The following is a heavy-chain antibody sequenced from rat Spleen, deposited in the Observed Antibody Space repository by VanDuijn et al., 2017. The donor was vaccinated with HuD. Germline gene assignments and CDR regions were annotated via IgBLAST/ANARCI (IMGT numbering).Heavy chain of an antibody. CDR2: IWGKGNT. V-gene: IGHV2-13*01. CDR1: GFSLSNYG. J-gene: IGHJ3*01. CDR3: ARWKYTTDWFAY. Sequence: QVQLKESGPGLVQPSQTLSLTCTVSGFSLSNYGVIWVRQPPGKGLEWMGVIWGKGNTNYNSALKSRLSISRDTSKSQIYLKMSSLQTEDTAMYFCARWKYTTDWFAYWGQGTLVTVSS. D-gene: IGHD1-6*01.